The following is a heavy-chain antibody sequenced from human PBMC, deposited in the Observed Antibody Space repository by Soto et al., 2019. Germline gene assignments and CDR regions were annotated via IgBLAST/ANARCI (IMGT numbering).Heavy chain of an antibody. CDR3: ARRRTDPGVVIYFDY. CDR1: GFTFSSYA. J-gene: IGHJ4*02. D-gene: IGHD3-3*01. Sequence: GGSLRLSCAASGFTFSSYAMSWVRQAPGKGLEWVSAISGSGGSTYYADSVKGRFTISRDNSKNTLYLQMNSLRAEDTAVYYCARRRTDPGVVIYFDYWGQGTLVTVSS. V-gene: IGHV3-23*01. CDR2: ISGSGGST.